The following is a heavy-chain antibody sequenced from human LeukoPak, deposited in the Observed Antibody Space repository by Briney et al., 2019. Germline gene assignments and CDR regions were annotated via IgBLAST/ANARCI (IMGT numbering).Heavy chain of an antibody. CDR3: ARPLAFPDLWNAFDI. V-gene: IGHV3-9*01. Sequence: GRSLRLSCAASGFTFDDYAMHWVRQAPGKGLEWVSGISWNSGTIGYADSVKGRFTISRDNARNSLYLQMNSLRAEDTALYYCARPLAFPDLWNAFDIWGQGTMVTVSS. CDR2: ISWNSGTI. D-gene: IGHD3-3*02. J-gene: IGHJ3*02. CDR1: GFTFDDYA.